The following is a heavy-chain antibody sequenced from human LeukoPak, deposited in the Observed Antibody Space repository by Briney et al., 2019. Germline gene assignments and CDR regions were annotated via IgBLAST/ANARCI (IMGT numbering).Heavy chain of an antibody. CDR3: AKEGDKSYYFYFQH. J-gene: IGHJ1*01. D-gene: IGHD1-26*01. Sequence: GRSLRLSCAASGFTFSSHGMHWVRQAPGKGLEWVAVISYDGTNKYYADSVKGRFTISRDNSKNTLYLQMNSLRAEDTAVYYCAKEGDKSYYFYFQHWGQGTLLTVPS. CDR2: ISYDGTNK. CDR1: GFTFSSHG. V-gene: IGHV3-30*18.